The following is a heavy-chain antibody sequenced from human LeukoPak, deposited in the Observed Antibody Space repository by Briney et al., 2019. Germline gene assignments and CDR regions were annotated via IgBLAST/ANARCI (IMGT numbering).Heavy chain of an antibody. CDR2: ISSSTGYI. D-gene: IGHD6-6*01. CDR1: GFTFSTYS. Sequence: KAGGSLRLSCAASGFTFSTYSMNWVRQAPGKGLEWVSSISSSTGYIYYADSVKGRFAISRDNAKNSLYLQMNSLRAEDTAVYYCARDSRGYSSSSGEPIFDYWGQGTLVTVSS. CDR3: ARDSRGYSSSSGEPIFDY. J-gene: IGHJ4*02. V-gene: IGHV3-21*01.